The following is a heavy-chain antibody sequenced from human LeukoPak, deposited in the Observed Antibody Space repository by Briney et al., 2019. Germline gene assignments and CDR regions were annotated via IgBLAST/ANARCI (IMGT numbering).Heavy chain of an antibody. D-gene: IGHD2-15*01. V-gene: IGHV3-21*01. Sequence: PGGSLRLSCAASGFTFSSYSMNWVRQAPGKGLEWVSSISSSSSYIYYADSVKGRFTISRDNAKNSLYLQMNSLRAEDTAVYYCARERAPSVGEGYCSGGSCYRYAFDIWGQGTMVTVSS. CDR2: ISSSSSYI. CDR1: GFTFSSYS. CDR3: ARERAPSVGEGYCSGGSCYRYAFDI. J-gene: IGHJ3*02.